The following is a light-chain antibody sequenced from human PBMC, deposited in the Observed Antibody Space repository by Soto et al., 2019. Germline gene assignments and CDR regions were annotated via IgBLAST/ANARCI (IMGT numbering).Light chain of an antibody. CDR2: EVS. V-gene: IGKV2D-29*01. CDR3: MHSVEIPPT. CDR1: QSLLHSDGKTY. J-gene: IGKJ1*01. Sequence: DIVMTQTPLSLSVTPGQPASISCQSSQSLLHSDGKTYLSWYLQRPGQPLRLLIYEVSNRFSGVPDRLNGSGSGTDFTLKISRVEAEDVGAYYCMHSVEIPPTFGQGTKVDIK.